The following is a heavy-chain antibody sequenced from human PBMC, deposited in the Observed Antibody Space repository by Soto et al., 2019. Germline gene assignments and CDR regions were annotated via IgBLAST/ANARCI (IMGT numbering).Heavy chain of an antibody. Sequence: SETLSLTCAVYGGSFSGYYWSWIRQPPGKGLGWIGEINHSGSTNYNPSLKSRVTISVDTSKNQFSLNLTSVTAADTAVYYCARDYYGMDVWGQGTTVTVSS. CDR2: INHSGST. CDR3: ARDYYGMDV. J-gene: IGHJ6*02. V-gene: IGHV4-34*01. CDR1: GGSFSGYY.